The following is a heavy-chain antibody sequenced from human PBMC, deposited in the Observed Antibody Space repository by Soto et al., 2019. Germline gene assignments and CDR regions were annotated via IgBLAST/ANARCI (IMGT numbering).Heavy chain of an antibody. CDR2: IYHSGST. CDR3: ARALMVRGRLGVMGNWFDP. CDR1: SGSISSSNW. J-gene: IGHJ5*02. V-gene: IGHV4-4*02. Sequence: NPSETLSLTCAVSSGSISSSNWWSWVRQPPGKGLEWIGEIYHSGSTNYNPSLKSRVTISVDKSKNQFSLKLSSVTAADTAVYYCARALMVRGRLGVMGNWFDPWGQGTLVTVSS. D-gene: IGHD3-10*01.